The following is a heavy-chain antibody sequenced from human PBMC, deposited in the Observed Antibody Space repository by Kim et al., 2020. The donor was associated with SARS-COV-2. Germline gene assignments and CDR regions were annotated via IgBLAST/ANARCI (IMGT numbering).Heavy chain of an antibody. J-gene: IGHJ6*02. CDR3: AREDTAMGTHYYYYGMDV. CDR2: IIPILGIA. D-gene: IGHD5-18*01. Sequence: SVKVSCKASGGTFSSYAISWVRQAPGQGLEWMGRIIPILGIANYAQKFQGRVTITADKSTSTAHMELSSLRSEDMAVYYCAREDTAMGTHYYYYGMDVWGQETTVTVSS. V-gene: IGHV1-69*04. CDR1: GGTFSSYA.